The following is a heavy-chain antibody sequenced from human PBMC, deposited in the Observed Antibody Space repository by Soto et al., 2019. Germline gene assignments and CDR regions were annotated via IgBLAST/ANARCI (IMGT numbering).Heavy chain of an antibody. D-gene: IGHD3-10*01. V-gene: IGHV4-4*03. Sequence: PETLSLTCAVSGGSISSSNWWSWVRQPPGKGLEWIGEIYHSGSTNYNPSPKSRVTISVDKSKNQFSLKLSSVTAADTAVYYCARAYGSGSYYPRYYFDYWGQGTLVTVSS. J-gene: IGHJ4*02. CDR2: IYHSGST. CDR1: GGSISSSNW. CDR3: ARAYGSGSYYPRYYFDY.